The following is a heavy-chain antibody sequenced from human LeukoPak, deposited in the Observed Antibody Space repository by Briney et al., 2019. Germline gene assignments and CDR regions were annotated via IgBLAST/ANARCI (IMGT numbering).Heavy chain of an antibody. CDR1: GFTFSSYA. V-gene: IGHV3-30-3*01. Sequence: PGRSLRLSCAASGFTFSSYAMHWVRQAPGKGLEWVAVISYDGSNKYYADSVKGRFTISRDNSKNTLYLQMNSLRAEDTAVYYCARDKLLMVYAIPYYYYGMDVWGQGITVTVSS. CDR2: ISYDGSNK. CDR3: ARDKLLMVYAIPYYYYGMDV. D-gene: IGHD2-8*01. J-gene: IGHJ6*02.